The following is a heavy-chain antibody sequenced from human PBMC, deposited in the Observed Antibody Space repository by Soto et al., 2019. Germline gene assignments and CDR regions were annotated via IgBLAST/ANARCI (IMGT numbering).Heavy chain of an antibody. Sequence: LGESLKISCKGSGHRFTSYWIGWVRQMPGRGLEWVGIIYPGDSDTQYSPSFEGQVTISADKSISTAYLQWSRLQASDTAMYYCARGLNTEGYYYGMDVWGQGTTVTVSS. D-gene: IGHD2-2*02. V-gene: IGHV5-51*01. CDR1: GHRFTSYW. CDR2: IYPGDSDT. CDR3: ARGLNTEGYYYGMDV. J-gene: IGHJ6*02.